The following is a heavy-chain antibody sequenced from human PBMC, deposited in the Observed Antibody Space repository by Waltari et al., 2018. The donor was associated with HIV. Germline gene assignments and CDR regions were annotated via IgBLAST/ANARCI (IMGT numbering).Heavy chain of an antibody. D-gene: IGHD6-6*01. CDR1: GFTFRDYG. CDR2: IRSKPYGGTT. CDR3: GGRLAHPRTVDI. Sequence: VQLVESGGGLVQPGRSLRVSCAASGFTFRDYGMSWFRQAPGKGREGIACIRSKPYGGTTEHAASVKGRFTISRDDSKSIAYLQMNSLKSEDTAMYYCGGRLAHPRTVDIWGQGTKVTVSS. V-gene: IGHV3-49*03. J-gene: IGHJ3*02.